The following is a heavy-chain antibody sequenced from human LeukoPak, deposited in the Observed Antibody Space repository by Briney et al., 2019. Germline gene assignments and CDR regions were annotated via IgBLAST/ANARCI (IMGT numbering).Heavy chain of an antibody. CDR2: ISGSGGST. J-gene: IGHJ6*03. Sequence: GGSLRLSCAASGFTFSSYAMSWVRQAPGKGLEWVSGISGSGGSTYYADSVKGRFTISRDNSKNSLYLQMNSLRAEDTALYYCAKDYARYYYYYMDVWGKGTTVTVSS. V-gene: IGHV3-23*01. CDR1: GFTFSSYA. CDR3: AKDYARYYYYYMDV. D-gene: IGHD3-16*01.